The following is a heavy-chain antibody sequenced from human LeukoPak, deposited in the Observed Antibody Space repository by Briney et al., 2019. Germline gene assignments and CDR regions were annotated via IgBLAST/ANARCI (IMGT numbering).Heavy chain of an antibody. CDR1: GYTLTGYY. V-gene: IGHV1-2*02. CDR2: INPNSGGT. CDR3: ARDRCSGASCYPDY. J-gene: IGHJ4*02. D-gene: IGHD2-15*01. Sequence: ASVKVSCKSSGYTLTGYYMRWVRQAPGQGLEWMGWINPNSGGTNYAQKFQGRVTMTRDTSISTAYMEVSRLSSDDTAVYYCARDRCSGASCYPDYWGQGTLVTVSS.